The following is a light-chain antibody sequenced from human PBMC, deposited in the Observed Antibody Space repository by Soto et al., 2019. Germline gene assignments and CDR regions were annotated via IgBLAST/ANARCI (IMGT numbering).Light chain of an antibody. CDR1: TGAVTTGHW. Sequence: QAVVTQEPSLTVSPGGTVTLTCASSTGAVTTGHWPHWFQQKPGQTPRTLIYDTNNRHSWTPARFSGSLLGGKAALTLSDAQPEDEADYYCLLIYDNVGEVFGAGTKLTVL. CDR2: DTN. J-gene: IGLJ1*01. V-gene: IGLV7-46*01. CDR3: LLIYDNVGEV.